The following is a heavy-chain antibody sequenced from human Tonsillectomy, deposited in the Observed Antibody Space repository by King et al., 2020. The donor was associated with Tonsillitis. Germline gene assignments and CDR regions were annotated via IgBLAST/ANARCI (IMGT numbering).Heavy chain of an antibody. CDR1: GFTFSSYS. J-gene: IGHJ3*02. CDR2: ISSSSSYI. CDR3: ARDPGSVTIPDAFDI. D-gene: IGHD3-10*01. Sequence: EVQLVESGGGLVKPGGSLRLSCAASGFTFSSYSMNWVLQAPGKGLEWVSSISSSSSYIYYADSVKGRFTISRYNAKNSLYMQMNSLRAEDTAVYYCARDPGSVTIPDAFDIWGQGTMVTVSS. V-gene: IGHV3-21*01.